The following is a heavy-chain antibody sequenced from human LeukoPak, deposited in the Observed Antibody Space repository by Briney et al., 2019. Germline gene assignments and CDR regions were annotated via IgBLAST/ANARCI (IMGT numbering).Heavy chain of an antibody. V-gene: IGHV3-23*01. CDR3: ANDRHVGYSSGWYRDY. CDR1: GFTFSSYA. Sequence: PGVSLRLSCAASGFTFSSYAMSWVRQAPGKGLEWVSAISGSGGSTYYADSVKGRFTISRDNSKNTLYLQMNSLRAEDTAVYYCANDRHVGYSSGWYRDYWGQGTLVTVSS. J-gene: IGHJ4*02. CDR2: ISGSGGST. D-gene: IGHD6-19*01.